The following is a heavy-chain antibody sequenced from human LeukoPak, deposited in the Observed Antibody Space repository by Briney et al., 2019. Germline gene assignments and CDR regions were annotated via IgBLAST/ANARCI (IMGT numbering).Heavy chain of an antibody. D-gene: IGHD6-19*01. Sequence: ASVKVSCKTSGYTFSNYGITWVRQAPGQGLEWMGWINPNSGGTNYAQKFQGRVTMTRDTSISTAYMELSRLRSDDTATYYCARSSGWKYNIDYWGQGTLVTVSS. J-gene: IGHJ4*02. V-gene: IGHV1-2*02. CDR1: GYTFSNYG. CDR3: ARSSGWKYNIDY. CDR2: INPNSGGT.